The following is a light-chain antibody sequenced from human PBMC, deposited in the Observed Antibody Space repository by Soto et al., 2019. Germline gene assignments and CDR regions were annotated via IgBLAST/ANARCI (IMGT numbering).Light chain of an antibody. CDR1: SSDVGGYNY. CDR3: GSYSSTNTVV. CDR2: EVS. V-gene: IGLV2-14*01. J-gene: IGLJ3*02. Sequence: QSALTQPASVSGSPGQSITISCTGTSSDVGGYNYVSWYQHHPGKAPKPVIYEVSNRPSGVSNRFYGSKSGNTASLTISGLQAEDGGHYYCGSYSSTNTVVFGGGTKLTVL.